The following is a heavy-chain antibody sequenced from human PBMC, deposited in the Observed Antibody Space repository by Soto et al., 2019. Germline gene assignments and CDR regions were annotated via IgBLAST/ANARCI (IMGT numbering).Heavy chain of an antibody. J-gene: IGHJ4*02. D-gene: IGHD5-18*01. Sequence: GGSLRLSCAASGFTFTTAWINWVRQAPGKGLEWVGRIKSKTDGGTPDFAAPVRGRFAISRDDSKNTLYLQMNSLKTEDTAVYYCTTGDIQVVHYWGQGTLVTVSS. V-gene: IGHV3-15*07. CDR2: IKSKTDGGTP. CDR1: GFTFTTAW. CDR3: TTGDIQVVHY.